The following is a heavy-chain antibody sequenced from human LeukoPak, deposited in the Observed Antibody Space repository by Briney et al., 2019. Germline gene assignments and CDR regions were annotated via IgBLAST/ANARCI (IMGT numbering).Heavy chain of an antibody. D-gene: IGHD2-2*01. Sequence: SETLSLTCTVSGGSISSSNYYWGWIRQPPGKGLEWIGSIYYSGSTYYNPSLKSRVTISVDTSKNQFSLKLSSVTAADTAVYYCAREFCSSTSCPFDYWGQGTLVTVSS. CDR2: IYYSGST. J-gene: IGHJ4*02. CDR3: AREFCSSTSCPFDY. CDR1: GGSISSSNYY. V-gene: IGHV4-39*07.